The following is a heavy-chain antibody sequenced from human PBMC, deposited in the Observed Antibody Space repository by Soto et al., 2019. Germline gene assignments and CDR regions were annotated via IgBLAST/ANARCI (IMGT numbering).Heavy chain of an antibody. CDR3: AQRSPYSSNGNSGWFDS. Sequence: QITLKESGPTLVKPTQTLTLTCTFSGFSLSSSGVGVGWIRQPPGKALEWLAFIYWDDDKRYSPSLSSRLNITKXXSXNXVRLIVTNVDPVDSATYYCAQRSPYSSNGNSGWFDSWGQGILVTVSS. J-gene: IGHJ5*01. CDR2: IYWDDDK. CDR1: GFSLSSSGVG. D-gene: IGHD6-13*01. V-gene: IGHV2-5*02.